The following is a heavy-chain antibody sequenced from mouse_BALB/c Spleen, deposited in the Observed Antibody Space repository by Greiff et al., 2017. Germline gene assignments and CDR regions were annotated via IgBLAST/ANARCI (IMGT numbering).Heavy chain of an antibody. Sequence: EVQRVESGPELVKPGASVKMSCKASGYTFTSYVMHWVKQKPGQGLEWIGYINPYNDGTKYNEKFKGKATLTSDKSSSTTYMEISSLTSEDYAVYYCAKAYYRYDDYAMDYWGQGTSVTVSS. V-gene: IGHV1-14*01. J-gene: IGHJ4*01. CDR3: AKAYYRYDDYAMDY. D-gene: IGHD2-14*01. CDR2: INPYNDGT. CDR1: GYTFTSYV.